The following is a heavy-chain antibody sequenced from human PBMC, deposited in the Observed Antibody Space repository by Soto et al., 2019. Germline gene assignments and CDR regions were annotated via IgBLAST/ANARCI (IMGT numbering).Heavy chain of an antibody. CDR2: IYHGGTT. J-gene: IGHJ4*01. D-gene: IGHD3-10*01. CDR3: AKAHVMVVDGSTFDY. V-gene: IGHV4-38-2*02. Sequence: KTSETLSLTCTVSGYSISIGSYWVCIRQPPGKGPEWISSIYHGGTTFYNPSLKSRVTVSVDKSNNQFSLKLRSVTAADTAVSYCAKAHVMVVDGSTFDYWRNGHLVTVSS. CDR1: GYSISIGSY.